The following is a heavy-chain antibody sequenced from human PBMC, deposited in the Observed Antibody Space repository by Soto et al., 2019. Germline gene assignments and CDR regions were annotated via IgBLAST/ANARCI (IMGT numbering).Heavy chain of an antibody. V-gene: IGHV1-18*01. CDR3: ARDRGVAAAGPLKYNDY. CDR2: ISAYNGDT. J-gene: IGHJ4*02. Sequence: GASVKVSCKASGFTFTSYGISWVRQAPGQGLEWMGWISAYNGDTKYAQSLQGRVSMSTDTSTNTVYMDLTSLALDDTAVYYCARDRGVAAAGPLKYNDYRGQGTLVTVSS. D-gene: IGHD6-13*01. CDR1: GFTFTSYG.